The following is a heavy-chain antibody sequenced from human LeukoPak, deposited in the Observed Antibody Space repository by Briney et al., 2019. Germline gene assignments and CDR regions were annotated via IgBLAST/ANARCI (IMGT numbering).Heavy chain of an antibody. D-gene: IGHD3-22*01. CDR1: GGSFSGYY. CDR3: TRGRQDVTMIVVVMTAVSYYLDV. V-gene: IGHV4-34*01. Sequence: SETLSLTCAVYGGSFSGYYWTWIRQTPGKGLEWIGEMNPSGSTNYNPSLKSRVTISVDTSKNQFSLKLSSVTAADTAVYYCTRGRQDVTMIVVVMTAVSYYLDVWGKGTTVTVS. CDR2: MNPSGST. J-gene: IGHJ6*03.